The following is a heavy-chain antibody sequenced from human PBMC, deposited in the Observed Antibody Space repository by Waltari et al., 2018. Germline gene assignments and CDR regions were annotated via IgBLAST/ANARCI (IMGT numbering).Heavy chain of an antibody. CDR1: GFTFSSYA. D-gene: IGHD1-26*01. CDR3: AKGAMNFDY. Sequence: EVQLVESGGGMVQLGGSLRLSCAASGFTFSSYAMNWVRQAPGKGLEWVSVVSGSTNTTYDADSVKGRFTISRDNSKNTLYLQMNSLRAEDTAVYYCAKGAMNFDYWGQGTLVTVSS. V-gene: IGHV3-23*04. CDR2: VSGSTNTT. J-gene: IGHJ4*02.